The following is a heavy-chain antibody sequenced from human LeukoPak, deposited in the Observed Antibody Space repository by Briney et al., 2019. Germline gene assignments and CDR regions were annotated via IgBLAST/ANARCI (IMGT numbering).Heavy chain of an antibody. CDR3: AREEGDTAMVANWFDP. Sequence: GASVKVSCKASGYTFTGYYMHWVRQAPGQGLEWMGWINPNSGGTNYAQKFQGRVTMTRDTSISTAYMELSRLRSDDTAVYYCAREEGDTAMVANWFDPWGQGTLVTVSS. V-gene: IGHV1-2*02. CDR2: INPNSGGT. J-gene: IGHJ5*02. CDR1: GYTFTGYY. D-gene: IGHD5-18*01.